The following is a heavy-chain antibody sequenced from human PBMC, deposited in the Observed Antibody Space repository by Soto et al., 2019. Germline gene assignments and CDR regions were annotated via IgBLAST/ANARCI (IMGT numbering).Heavy chain of an antibody. CDR3: ARGRKAGTVPGH. V-gene: IGHV4-34*01. Sequence: AETLSLTCAVYGGSFSGYYWSWIRQPPGKGLEWIGEINHSGSTNYNPSLKGRVTISVDTTKNQLFLQLSSVTAADTAVYYCARGRKAGTVPGHWGQGTLVTVSS. D-gene: IGHD6-13*01. CDR1: GGSFSGYY. CDR2: INHSGST. J-gene: IGHJ4*02.